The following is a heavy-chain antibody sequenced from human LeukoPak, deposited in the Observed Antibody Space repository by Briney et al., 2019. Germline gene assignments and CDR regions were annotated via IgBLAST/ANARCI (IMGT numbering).Heavy chain of an antibody. J-gene: IGHJ4*02. CDR1: GYTFTSYY. V-gene: IGHV1-46*01. CDR3: ARERGYSYGQGSFDY. Sequence: ASVKVSCKASGYTFTSYYMHWVRQAPGQALEWMGLINPSGGSTSYAQKFQGRVTMTRDTSTSTVYMELSSLRSEDTAVYYCARERGYSYGQGSFDYWGQGTLVTVSS. D-gene: IGHD5-18*01. CDR2: INPSGGST.